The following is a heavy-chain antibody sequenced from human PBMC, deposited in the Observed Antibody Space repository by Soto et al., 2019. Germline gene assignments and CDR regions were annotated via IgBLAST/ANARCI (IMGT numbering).Heavy chain of an antibody. J-gene: IGHJ4*02. Sequence: ISGKGSGWKFTRSWWCWERQKTGKGLEWMGRSEPSDSCTNYSPSFQGHVTISADKSSSTACLQGSRLKASDTAMYYRATEYSSAPYYLDSWGQGPLVTV. CDR1: GWKFTRSW. CDR3: ATEYSSAPYYLDS. V-gene: IGHV5-10-1*01. D-gene: IGHD6-6*01. CDR2: SEPSDSCT.